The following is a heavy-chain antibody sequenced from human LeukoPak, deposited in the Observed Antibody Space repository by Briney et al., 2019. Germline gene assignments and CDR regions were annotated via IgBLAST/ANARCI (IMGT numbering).Heavy chain of an antibody. J-gene: IGHJ6*03. CDR3: ATGSRTTGYYYYYMDV. V-gene: IGHV1-69-2*01. CDR2: VDPEDGET. D-gene: IGHD1-7*01. CDR1: GYTFTDYY. Sequence: ASVKISCKVSGYTFTDYYMRWVQQAPGKGLEWMGLVDPEDGETIYAEKFQGRVTITADTSTDTAYMELSSLRSEDTAVYYCATGSRTTGYYYYYMDVWGKGTTVTVSS.